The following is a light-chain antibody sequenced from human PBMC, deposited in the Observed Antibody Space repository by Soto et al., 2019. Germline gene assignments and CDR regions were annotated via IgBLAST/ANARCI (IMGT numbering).Light chain of an antibody. CDR3: RQYGSSPSYT. J-gene: IGKJ2*01. Sequence: EIVLTQSPGTLSLSPGERATLSCRASQSVSSSSYLAWYQQKPGQAPRLLIYGASSRATGIPDRFGGSGSATDFTLTTSRLEPEDFAVYYCRQYGSSPSYTFGQGTKLEIK. CDR1: QSVSSSSY. V-gene: IGKV3-20*01. CDR2: GAS.